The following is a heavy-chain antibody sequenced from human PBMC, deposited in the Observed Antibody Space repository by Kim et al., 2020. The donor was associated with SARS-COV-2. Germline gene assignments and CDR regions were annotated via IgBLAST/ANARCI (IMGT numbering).Heavy chain of an antibody. CDR3: ARGDGTVYGMDV. J-gene: IGHJ6*02. V-gene: IGHV4-59*09. Sequence: NNNPPLKSRVTISVDTSKIQFSLKLSSVTAADTAVYYCARGDGTVYGMDVWGQGTTVTVSS.